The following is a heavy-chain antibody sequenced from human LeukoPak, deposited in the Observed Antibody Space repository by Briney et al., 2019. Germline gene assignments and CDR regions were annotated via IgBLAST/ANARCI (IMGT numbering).Heavy chain of an antibody. CDR3: ARVFEYYYDSSGYYDY. CDR2: INPNSGGT. D-gene: IGHD3-22*01. CDR1: GYTFTSYY. Sequence: GASVKVSCKASGYTFTSYYMHWVRQAPGQGLEWMGRINPNSGGTNYAQKFQGRVTMTRDTSISTAYMELSRLRSDDTAVYYCARVFEYYYDSSGYYDYWGQGTLVTVSS. V-gene: IGHV1-2*06. J-gene: IGHJ4*02.